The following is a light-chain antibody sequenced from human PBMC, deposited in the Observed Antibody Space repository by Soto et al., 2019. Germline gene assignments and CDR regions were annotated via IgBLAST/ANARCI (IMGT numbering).Light chain of an antibody. CDR1: SSDVGAYNY. CDR2: EVS. V-gene: IGLV2-8*01. Sequence: QSALTQPPSASGSPGQSVTISCTGTSSDVGAYNYVSWYQQHPGKAPKLMIYEVSKRPSGVPDRFSGSKSGNTASLTASGLQAEDEADYYCSSFAGRNIVLFGGGTKLTVL. J-gene: IGLJ2*01. CDR3: SSFAGRNIVL.